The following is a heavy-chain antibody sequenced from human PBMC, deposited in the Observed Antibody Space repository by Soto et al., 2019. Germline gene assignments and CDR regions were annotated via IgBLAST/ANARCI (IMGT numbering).Heavy chain of an antibody. V-gene: IGHV3-23*01. Sequence: PGGSLRLSCAASGFTFRSYAMSWVRQAPGKGLEWVSAISGSGGSTYYADSVKGRFTISRDNSKNTLYLQMNSLRAEDTAVYYCAKDLDALEYSSSYGMDVWGQGTTVTVSS. CDR1: GFTFRSYA. CDR2: ISGSGGST. D-gene: IGHD6-6*01. CDR3: AKDLDALEYSSSYGMDV. J-gene: IGHJ6*02.